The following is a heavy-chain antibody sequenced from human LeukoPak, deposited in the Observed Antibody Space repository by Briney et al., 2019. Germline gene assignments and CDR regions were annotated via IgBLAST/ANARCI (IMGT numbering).Heavy chain of an antibody. D-gene: IGHD3-10*01. Sequence: GGSLRLSCAASGFTFSSYWMSWVRQAPGKGLEWVANIKQDGSDKYYVDSVKGRFTISRDNAKNSLYLQMNSVRAEDTAMYYCVRDGGYYGPDSWGQGALVSVSS. CDR2: IKQDGSDK. CDR1: GFTFSSYW. J-gene: IGHJ4*02. CDR3: VRDGGYYGPDS. V-gene: IGHV3-7*04.